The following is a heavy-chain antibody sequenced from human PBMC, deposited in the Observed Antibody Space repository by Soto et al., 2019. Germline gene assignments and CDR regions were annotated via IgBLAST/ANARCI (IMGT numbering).Heavy chain of an antibody. J-gene: IGHJ4*02. CDR2: INSKGGST. CDR3: VRDLWGFES. V-gene: IGHV3-64D*08. CDR1: GFTFRSYS. D-gene: IGHD3-16*01. Sequence: GSLRLSCAASGFTFRSYSMNWVRQAPGKGLESVSVINSKGGSTHYADSVRGRFTISTDNSKNTLNLQMSGLRAEDTAVYYCVRDLWGFESWGQGTLVTVSS.